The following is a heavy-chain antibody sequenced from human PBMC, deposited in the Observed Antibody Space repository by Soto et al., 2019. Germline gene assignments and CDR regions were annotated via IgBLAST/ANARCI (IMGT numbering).Heavy chain of an antibody. V-gene: IGHV3-23*01. Sequence: EVQLLESGGGLVQPGGSLRLSCAASKFTFNNYAMSWVRQAPGKGLEWVSAISGSGYHTYYADSVKGRFTISRDNSKNTLYLQMNSLRAEDTALYYCAKDPADVVRESNWFDPWGQGTLVTVSS. J-gene: IGHJ5*02. CDR3: AKDPADVVRESNWFDP. D-gene: IGHD1-26*01. CDR1: KFTFNNYA. CDR2: ISGSGYHT.